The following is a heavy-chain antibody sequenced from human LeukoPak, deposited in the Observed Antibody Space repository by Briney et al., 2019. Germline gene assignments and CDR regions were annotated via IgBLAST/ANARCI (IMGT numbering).Heavy chain of an antibody. D-gene: IGHD3-22*01. CDR3: AGHYYDSSGYSY. J-gene: IGHJ4*02. Sequence: PGGSLRLSCAASGFDFGSYDMHWVRQAPGKGLEWVAVISYDGSNKYYADSVKGRFTISRDNSKNTLYLQMNSLRAEDTAVYYCAGHYYDSSGYSYWGQGTLVTVSS. V-gene: IGHV3-30*19. CDR1: GFDFGSYD. CDR2: ISYDGSNK.